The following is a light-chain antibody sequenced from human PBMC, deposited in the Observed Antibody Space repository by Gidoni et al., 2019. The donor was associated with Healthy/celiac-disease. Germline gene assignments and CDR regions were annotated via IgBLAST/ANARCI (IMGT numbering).Light chain of an antibody. J-gene: IGKJ1*01. CDR2: GAS. Sequence: EIVMTQSPATLSVSPRERATLSCRASQSVSSNLAWYQQKPGQAPRLLIYGASTRATGIPARFSGSGSGTEFTLTISSLQSEDFAVYYCQQYNNWPPTFXQXTKVEIK. V-gene: IGKV3-15*01. CDR3: QQYNNWPPT. CDR1: QSVSSN.